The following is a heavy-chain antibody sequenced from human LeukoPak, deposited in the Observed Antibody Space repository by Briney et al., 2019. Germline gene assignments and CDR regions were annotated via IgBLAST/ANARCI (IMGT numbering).Heavy chain of an antibody. J-gene: IGHJ4*02. CDR1: GFTFSSYG. CDR2: IWYDGSNK. Sequence: PGGSLRLSCAASGFTFSSYGMHWVRQAPGKGLEWVAVIWYDGSNKYYADSVRGRFTISRDNSKNTLYLQMNSLRAEDTAVYYCARVLRFLEWFLDYWGQGTLVTVSS. V-gene: IGHV3-33*01. CDR3: ARVLRFLEWFLDY. D-gene: IGHD3-3*01.